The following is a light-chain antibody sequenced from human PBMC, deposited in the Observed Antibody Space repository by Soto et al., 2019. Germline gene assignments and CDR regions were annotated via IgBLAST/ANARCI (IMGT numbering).Light chain of an antibody. CDR1: SGDVGDYHY. J-gene: IGLJ1*01. CDR2: DVS. V-gene: IGLV2-11*01. Sequence: SVLPQPRSVSGSPGQSVTISCTGTSGDVGDYHYVSWYQQHPGKAPKLIIFDVSKRPSGVPDRFSGSRSGNTASLTISGLQAEDDADYYCCSYAGGYTFVFGTGTKLTVL. CDR3: CSYAGGYTFV.